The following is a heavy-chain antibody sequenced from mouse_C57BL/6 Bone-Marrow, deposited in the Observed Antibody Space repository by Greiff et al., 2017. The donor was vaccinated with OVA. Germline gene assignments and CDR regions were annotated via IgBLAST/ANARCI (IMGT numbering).Heavy chain of an antibody. CDR3: TTGYYGSPWFAY. Sequence: EVKLVESGAELVRPGASVKLSCTASGFNIKDDYMHWVKQRPEQGLEWIGWIDPENGDTEYASKFQGKATITADTSSNTAYLQLSSLTSEDTAVYYCTTGYYGSPWFAYWGQGTLVTVSA. J-gene: IGHJ3*01. CDR2: IDPENGDT. D-gene: IGHD1-1*01. CDR1: GFNIKDDY. V-gene: IGHV14-4*01.